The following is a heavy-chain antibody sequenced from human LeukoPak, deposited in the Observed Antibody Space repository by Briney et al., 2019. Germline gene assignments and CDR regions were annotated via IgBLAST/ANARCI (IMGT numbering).Heavy chain of an antibody. Sequence: SETLSLTCAVYGGSFSGYYWSWIRQPPGKGLEWIGEINHSGSTNYNPSLKSRVTISVDKSKNQFSLKLSSVTAADTAVYYCARDTRYYYDSSGYYQDAFDIWGQGTMVTVSS. J-gene: IGHJ3*02. V-gene: IGHV4-34*01. D-gene: IGHD3-22*01. CDR2: INHSGST. CDR1: GGSFSGYY. CDR3: ARDTRYYYDSSGYYQDAFDI.